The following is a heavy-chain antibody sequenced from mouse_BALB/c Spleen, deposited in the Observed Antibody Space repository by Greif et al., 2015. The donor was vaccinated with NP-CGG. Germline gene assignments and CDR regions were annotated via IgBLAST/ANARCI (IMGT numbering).Heavy chain of an antibody. CDR3: TRSAMITTGFAY. V-gene: IGHV1S81*02. J-gene: IGHJ3*01. D-gene: IGHD2-4*01. CDR2: INPSNGGT. CDR1: GYTFTSYY. Sequence: QVQLKQSGAELVKPGASVKLSCKASGYTFTSYYMYWVKQRPGQGLEWIGGINPSNGGTNFNEKFKSKATLTVDKSSSTAYMQLSSLTSEDSAVYYCTRSAMITTGFAYWGQGTLVTVSA.